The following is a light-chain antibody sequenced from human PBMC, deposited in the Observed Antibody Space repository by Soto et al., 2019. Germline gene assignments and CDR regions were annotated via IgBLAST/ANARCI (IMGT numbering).Light chain of an antibody. CDR3: LLTFRGPWV. V-gene: IGLV7-46*01. CDR1: TGAVTSDHH. Sequence: QAVVTQEPSLTVSPGGTVTLTCASSTGAVTSDHHTYWFQQKPGQAPRILIFDTSKRHSWTPARFSGSLLGGQAALTLSGAQPEDEAEYYCLLTFRGPWVFGGGTKLTVL. CDR2: DTS. J-gene: IGLJ3*02.